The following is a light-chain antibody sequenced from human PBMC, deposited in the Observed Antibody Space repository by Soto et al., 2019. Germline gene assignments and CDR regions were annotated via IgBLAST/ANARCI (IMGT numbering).Light chain of an antibody. CDR2: DVS. V-gene: IGLV2-11*01. CDR1: SSDVGGYNY. Sequence: QSALTQPRSVSGSPGQSVTISCTGTSSDVGGYNYVSWYQQHPGKAPKLIIYDVSERPSGVPDRFSGSKSGNTASLTIAGLQAEDEADDHCGSDAVTVLFGGGTQLTVL. J-gene: IGLJ3*02. CDR3: GSDAVTVL.